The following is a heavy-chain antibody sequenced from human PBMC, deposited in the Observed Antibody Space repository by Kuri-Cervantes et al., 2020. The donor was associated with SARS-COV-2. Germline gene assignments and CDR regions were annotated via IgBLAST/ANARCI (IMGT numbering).Heavy chain of an antibody. Sequence: GGSLKLSCAASGFTFSSYAMHWVRQAPGKGLEYVSAISSNGGSTYYADSVKGRFTISRDNSKNTLYLQMGSLRAEDMAVYYCARGPHYDSGQIFDYWGQGTLVTVSS. V-gene: IGHV3-64*02. D-gene: IGHD3-3*01. CDR3: ARGPHYDSGQIFDY. CDR1: GFTFSSYA. CDR2: ISSNGGST. J-gene: IGHJ4*02.